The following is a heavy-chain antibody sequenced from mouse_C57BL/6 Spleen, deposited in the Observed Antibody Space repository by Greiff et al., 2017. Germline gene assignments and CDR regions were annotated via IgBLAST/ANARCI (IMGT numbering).Heavy chain of an antibody. CDR1: GFSLTSYG. J-gene: IGHJ4*01. CDR2: IWGVGST. V-gene: IGHV2-6*01. Sequence: VQLVESGPGLVAPSQSLSITCTVSGFSLTSYGVDWVRQSPGKGLEWLGVIWGVGSTNYNSALKSRLSISKDNSKSQVFLNMNSLQTDDTAMYYCARSERMGYAMDYWGQGTSVTVSS. CDR3: ARSERMGYAMDY.